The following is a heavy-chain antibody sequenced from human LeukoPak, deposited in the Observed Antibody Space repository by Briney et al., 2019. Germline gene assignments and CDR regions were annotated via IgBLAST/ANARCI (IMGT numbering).Heavy chain of an antibody. V-gene: IGHV3-66*01. CDR3: ARVFGSTSSDDWYFDL. J-gene: IGHJ2*01. CDR1: GFTVSSKY. Sequence: PGGSLRLSCAASGFTVSSKYMSWARQAPGKGLEWVSVIYSGGSTYYADSVKGRFTISRDNSKNTMYLQMNSLRAEDTAVYYCARVFGSTSSDDWYFDLWGRGTLVTVSS. D-gene: IGHD2/OR15-2a*01. CDR2: IYSGGST.